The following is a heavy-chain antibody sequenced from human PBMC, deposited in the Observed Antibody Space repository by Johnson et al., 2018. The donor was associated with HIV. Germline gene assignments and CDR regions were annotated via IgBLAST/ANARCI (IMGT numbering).Heavy chain of an antibody. CDR3: AAGGRTEAVA. Sequence: VQLLESGGALVQPGGSLRLSCAASGFTVSSNYMSWVRQAPGKGLEWVSVIYSGDTTYYAASVKGRFTISRDNFKNTLYPQMNSLGAEDTAVYYCAAGGRTEAVAWGQGTMVTVSS. J-gene: IGHJ3*01. D-gene: IGHD3-16*01. CDR2: IYSGDTT. CDR1: GFTVSSNY. V-gene: IGHV3-66*01.